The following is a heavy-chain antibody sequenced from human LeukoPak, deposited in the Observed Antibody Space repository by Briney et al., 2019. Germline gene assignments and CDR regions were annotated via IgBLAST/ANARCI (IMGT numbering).Heavy chain of an antibody. Sequence: ESGPTLVKPTQTLTLTCTFSGFSLFTTGVGVGWIRQPPGKALEWLALIYWDDDKRYSPSPKSRLTITKDTSKNQVVLTMTNMDPVDTATNYCAHTFHRHCSSTTCYTLFGHWGQGTLVTVSS. CDR3: AHTFHRHCSSTTCYTLFGH. V-gene: IGHV2-5*02. D-gene: IGHD2-2*02. CDR1: GFSLFTTGVG. CDR2: IYWDDDK. J-gene: IGHJ4*02.